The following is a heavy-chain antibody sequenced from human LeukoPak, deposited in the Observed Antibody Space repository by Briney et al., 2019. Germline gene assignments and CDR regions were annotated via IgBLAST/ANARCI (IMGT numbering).Heavy chain of an antibody. CDR2: IIPIFGTA. CDR3: AAQLYGDYEVDY. D-gene: IGHD4-17*01. V-gene: IGHV1-69*05. CDR1: EGTFSSYA. Sequence: SVKVSCKASEGTFSSYAISWVRQAPGQGLEWMGGIIPIFGTANYAQKFQGRVTITTDESTSTAYMELSSLRSEDTAVYYCAAQLYGDYEVDYWGQGTLVTVSS. J-gene: IGHJ4*02.